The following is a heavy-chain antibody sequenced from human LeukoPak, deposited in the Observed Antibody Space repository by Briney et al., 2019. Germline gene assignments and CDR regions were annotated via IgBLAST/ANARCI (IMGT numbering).Heavy chain of an antibody. V-gene: IGHV3-23*01. D-gene: IGHD6-19*01. CDR2: ISDSGGRT. Sequence: PGGSLRLSCAASGFSFNTFTMNWVRQAPGRGLEWVSGISDSGGRTYYADSVKGRFTISRDNSKNTLFLQMNSLRAEDTAVYYCAKVGSGWYYFDYWGQGTLVTVSS. J-gene: IGHJ4*02. CDR1: GFSFNTFT. CDR3: AKVGSGWYYFDY.